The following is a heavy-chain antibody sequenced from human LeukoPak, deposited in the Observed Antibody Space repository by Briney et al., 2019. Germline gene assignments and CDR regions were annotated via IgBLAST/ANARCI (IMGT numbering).Heavy chain of an antibody. D-gene: IGHD2-21*02. J-gene: IGHJ5*02. CDR1: GFTFSSYS. CDR2: ISRSSDAI. Sequence: GGSLRLSCVASGFTFSSYSMNWVRQAPGKGLEWVSYISRSSDAIHYADSVRGRFTISRDNANNSLYLQMKSLRAEDTAVYYCARDLGPRLRIDPWGQGTLVTVSS. V-gene: IGHV3-48*04. CDR3: ARDLGPRLRIDP.